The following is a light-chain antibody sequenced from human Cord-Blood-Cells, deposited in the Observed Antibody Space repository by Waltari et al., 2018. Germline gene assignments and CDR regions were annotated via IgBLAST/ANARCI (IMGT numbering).Light chain of an antibody. V-gene: IGKV1-5*03. CDR1: QSISSW. CDR2: KAS. J-gene: IGKJ4*01. Sequence: DIQMTQSPSTLSASVGDRVTITCRASQSISSWLAWYQQKPGKAPKLLIYKASSIESGVPSRFSGSGSGTESTLTISSLQPDDFATYYCQQYNSYSPLTFGGGTKVEIK. CDR3: QQYNSYSPLT.